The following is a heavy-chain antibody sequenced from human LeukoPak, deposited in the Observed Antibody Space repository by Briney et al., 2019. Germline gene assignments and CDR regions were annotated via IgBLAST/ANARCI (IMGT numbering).Heavy chain of an antibody. CDR2: IKQDGSEK. Sequence: GGSLRLSCAVSGFTFSSYWMNWVRQAPGKGLEWVANIKQDGSEKNYVDSVKGRFTISRDNAKSSLFLQMNDLRAEDTAVYYCAKGGRVNGEVYWGQGTLVTVSS. CDR1: GFTFSSYW. V-gene: IGHV3-7*01. J-gene: IGHJ4*02. D-gene: IGHD2-8*01. CDR3: AKGGRVNGEVY.